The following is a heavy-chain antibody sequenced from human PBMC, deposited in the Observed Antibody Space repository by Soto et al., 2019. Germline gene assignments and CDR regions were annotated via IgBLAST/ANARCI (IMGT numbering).Heavy chain of an antibody. J-gene: IGHJ4*02. CDR3: ARVSSIAARRSFDS. D-gene: IGHD6-6*01. Sequence: GASVKVSCKASGYTFTSYGISWVRQAPGQGLEWMGWLNPHRGSTAYAHKFQGRVTMTWDASINTAYLELSSLRSEDTAMYYCARVSSIAARRSFDSWGQGTLVTVSS. CDR1: GYTFTSYG. CDR2: LNPHRGST. V-gene: IGHV1-8*02.